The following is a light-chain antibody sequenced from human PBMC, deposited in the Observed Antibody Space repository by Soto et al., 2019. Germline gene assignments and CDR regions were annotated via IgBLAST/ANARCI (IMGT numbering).Light chain of an antibody. Sequence: QSALTQPASVSGSPGQSITISCTGTSSDVGAYNYVSWYQQHPGKAPKLMIYGVSDRPSGVSHRFSGSKSGNTASLTISGLQAEDEDDYYCSSYTSSSTYVFGTGTKLTVL. J-gene: IGLJ1*01. CDR2: GVS. CDR3: SSYTSSSTYV. CDR1: SSDVGAYNY. V-gene: IGLV2-14*01.